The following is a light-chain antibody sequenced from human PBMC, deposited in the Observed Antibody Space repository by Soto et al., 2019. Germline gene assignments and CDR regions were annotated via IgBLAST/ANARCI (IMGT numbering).Light chain of an antibody. J-gene: IGLJ3*02. Sequence: QSALTQPASVSGSPGQSITISCTGTSSDVGGYDYVSWFQPHPGTAPQLMIFEITNRPSGLSDRFSGSKSGNTASLTISGLQAEDEADYYCSSYTSSSTWVFGGGTKLTVL. CDR3: SSYTSSSTWV. V-gene: IGLV2-14*01. CDR1: SSDVGGYDY. CDR2: EIT.